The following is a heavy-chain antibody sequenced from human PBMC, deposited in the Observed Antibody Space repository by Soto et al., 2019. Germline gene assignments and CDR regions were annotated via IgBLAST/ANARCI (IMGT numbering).Heavy chain of an antibody. CDR2: IIPIFGTA. Sequence: QVQLVQSGAEVKKPGSSVKVSCKASGGTFSSYAISWVRQAPGQGLEWMGGIIPIFGTANYAQKFQGRVTITADESTSTAYMELSSLRSEDTAVYYCARTHWGFGGDYDPTYFDYWGQGTLVTVSS. J-gene: IGHJ4*02. D-gene: IGHD4-17*01. CDR1: GGTFSSYA. V-gene: IGHV1-69*01. CDR3: ARTHWGFGGDYDPTYFDY.